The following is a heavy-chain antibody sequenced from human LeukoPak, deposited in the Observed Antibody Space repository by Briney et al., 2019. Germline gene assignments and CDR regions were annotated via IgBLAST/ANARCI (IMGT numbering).Heavy chain of an antibody. D-gene: IGHD1-1*01. J-gene: IGHJ5*02. CDR3: ARAVGGYSVGTTNWFDP. Sequence: NPSETLSLTCTVSGGSISSYYWSWIRQPPGKGLEWIGYIYYSGSTNYNPSLKSRVTISVDTSKNQFSLKLSSVTAADTAVYYCARAVGGYSVGTTNWFDPWGQGTLVTVSS. V-gene: IGHV4-59*01. CDR2: IYYSGST. CDR1: GGSISSYY.